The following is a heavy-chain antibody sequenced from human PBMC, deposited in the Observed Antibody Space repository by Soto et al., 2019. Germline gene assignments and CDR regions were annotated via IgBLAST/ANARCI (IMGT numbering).Heavy chain of an antibody. CDR1: GFTFNSNA. Sequence: GGSLRLSCAASGFTFNSNAMSRVRQAPGKGLEWVSSISGSGATTFYADSVKGRFTISRDNSKNTLYLQMNSLRAEDTAIYYCAKDSNYYGSGSYVPYWGQGTLVTVSS. J-gene: IGHJ4*02. D-gene: IGHD3-10*01. CDR2: ISGSGATT. V-gene: IGHV3-23*01. CDR3: AKDSNYYGSGSYVPY.